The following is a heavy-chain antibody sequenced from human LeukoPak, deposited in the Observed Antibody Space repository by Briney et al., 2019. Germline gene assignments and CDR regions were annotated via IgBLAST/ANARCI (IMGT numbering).Heavy chain of an antibody. Sequence: SETLSLTCTVSGGSISSYYWSWIRQPAGKGLEWIGRIYTSGSTNYNPSLKSRVTMSVDTSKNQFSLKLSSVTAADTAVYYCASRIVVVPAARWDYMDVWGKGTTVTVSS. V-gene: IGHV4-4*07. J-gene: IGHJ6*03. CDR3: ASRIVVVPAARWDYMDV. D-gene: IGHD2-2*01. CDR2: IYTSGST. CDR1: GGSISSYY.